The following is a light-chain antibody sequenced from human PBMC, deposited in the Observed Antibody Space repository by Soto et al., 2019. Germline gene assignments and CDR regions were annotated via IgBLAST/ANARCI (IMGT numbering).Light chain of an antibody. CDR2: DAY. J-gene: IGKJ5*01. CDR1: HDIGNS. CDR3: QQRSNWPPSIT. Sequence: DIQMTQSPPSLSASVGDKVTITCQASHDIGNSLNWYQDKPGQPPKLVIYDAYNLETGVPSTFSGNGYGTDFTFTISSLRPEDFAVYYCQQRSNWPPSITFGQGTRLEIK. V-gene: IGKV1-33*01.